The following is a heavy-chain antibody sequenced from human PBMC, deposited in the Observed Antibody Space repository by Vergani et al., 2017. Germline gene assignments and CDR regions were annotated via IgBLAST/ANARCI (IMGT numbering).Heavy chain of an antibody. CDR3: VRTDYCNGIACNTRFDS. D-gene: IGHD4-11*01. J-gene: IGHJ5*01. CDR1: GFSFNTYW. Sequence: EVQLVESGGGSVQSGGSLRLSCVASGFSFNTYWMHWVRQVPGKGLMWVARIDEYGNRATYGDFETGRFTISRDNAKNTVFLQMNNLRADDAGVYYCVRTDYCNGIACNTRFDSWGQGALVTVSS. CDR2: IDEYGNRA. V-gene: IGHV3-74*03.